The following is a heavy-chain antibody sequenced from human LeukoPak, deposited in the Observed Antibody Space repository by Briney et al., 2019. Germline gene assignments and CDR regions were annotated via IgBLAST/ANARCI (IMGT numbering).Heavy chain of an antibody. CDR1: GGSISDYY. Sequence: SETLSLTCSVSGGSISDYYWSWIRLSPGTGLEWIGYMDYSGSAAYNPSLRGRVTISIDTSKKQFSLEVTSVTAADTAVYFCTRRKRGSGGPFDSWGHGTLVTVSS. CDR2: MDYSGSA. V-gene: IGHV4-59*08. J-gene: IGHJ4*01. D-gene: IGHD6-19*01. CDR3: TRRKRGSGGPFDS.